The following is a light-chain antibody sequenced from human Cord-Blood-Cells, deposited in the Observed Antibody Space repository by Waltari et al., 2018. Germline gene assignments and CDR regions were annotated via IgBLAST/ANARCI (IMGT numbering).Light chain of an antibody. CDR2: RNN. CDR3: SAWDSSLSAWV. V-gene: IGLV10-54*01. J-gene: IGLJ3*02. CDR1: SNNVGNQG. Sequence: QAGLTQPPSVSKGLRQTATLTCTGNSNNVGNQGAACLQQHQGHPPKLLSYRNNNRPSGISERLSASRSGNTASRTITGLQPEDEADYYCSAWDSSLSAWVFGGGTKLTVL.